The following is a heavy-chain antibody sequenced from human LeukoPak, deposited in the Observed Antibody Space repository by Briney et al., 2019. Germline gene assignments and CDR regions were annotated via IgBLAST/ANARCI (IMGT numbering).Heavy chain of an antibody. D-gene: IGHD5-18*01. CDR2: ITTSSSYI. CDR1: GFTFSRYS. J-gene: IGHJ4*02. V-gene: IGHV3-21*01. Sequence: GGSLRLSCAASGFTFSRYSLNWVRQAPGKGLEWVSSITTSSSYIYYADSVKGRFTISRDNARNSLYLHMNSLRAEDTAVYYCARELGGYSYGSHFDYWGQGTLVTVSS. CDR3: ARELGGYSYGSHFDY.